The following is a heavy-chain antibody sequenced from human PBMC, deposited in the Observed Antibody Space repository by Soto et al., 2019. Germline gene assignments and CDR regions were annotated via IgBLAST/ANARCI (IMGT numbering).Heavy chain of an antibody. V-gene: IGHV3-48*04. CDR1: GFTFGSYS. J-gene: IGHJ3*02. CDR2: ISSSSSTI. CDR3: ARDPPYYDILTGYYPDDAFDI. D-gene: IGHD3-9*01. Sequence: GGSLRLSCAASGFTFGSYSMNWVRQAPGKGLEWVSYISSSSSTIYYADSVKGRFTISRDNAKNSLYLQMNSLRAEDTAVYYCARDPPYYDILTGYYPDDAFDIWGQGTMVTVSS.